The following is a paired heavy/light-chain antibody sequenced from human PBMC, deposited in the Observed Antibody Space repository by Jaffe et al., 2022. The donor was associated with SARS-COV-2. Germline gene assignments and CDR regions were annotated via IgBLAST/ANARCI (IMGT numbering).Light chain of an antibody. Sequence: SYELTQPLSVSVALGQTARITCGGNNIGSKNVHWYQQKPGQAPVLVIYRDSNRPSGIPERFSGSNSGNTATLTISRAQAGDEADYYCQVWDSSTEVVFGGGTKLTVL. V-gene: IGLV3-9*01. CDR1: NIGSKN. CDR3: QVWDSSTEVV. CDR2: RDS. J-gene: IGLJ2*01.
Heavy chain of an antibody. D-gene: IGHD5-18*01. CDR1: GFTFSDYY. CDR2: ISSSGSTI. Sequence: QVQLVESGGGLVKPGGSLRLSCAASGFTFSDYYMSWIRQAPGKGLEWVSYISSSGSTIYYADSVKGRFTISRDNAKNSLYLQMNSLRAEDTAVYYCARDLSRDSYGSGFDYWGQGTLVTVSS. J-gene: IGHJ4*02. CDR3: ARDLSRDSYGSGFDY. V-gene: IGHV3-11*01.